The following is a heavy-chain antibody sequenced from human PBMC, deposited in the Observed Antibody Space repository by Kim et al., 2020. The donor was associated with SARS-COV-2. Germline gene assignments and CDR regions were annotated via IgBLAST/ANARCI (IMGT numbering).Heavy chain of an antibody. CDR1: GSTFNNFA. D-gene: IGHD2-15*01. CDR3: PRDSGTDSYSREFDY. V-gene: IGHV1-69*04. J-gene: IGHJ4*02. CDR2: MIPIVGLP. Sequence: SVKVSCKGSGSTFNNFAVSWVRQAPGQGLEWMGRMIPIVGLPKYAPKLQGRVTITADISTSTAYMAPSRLSSDDTAFYFCPRDSGTDSYSREFDYWGQG.